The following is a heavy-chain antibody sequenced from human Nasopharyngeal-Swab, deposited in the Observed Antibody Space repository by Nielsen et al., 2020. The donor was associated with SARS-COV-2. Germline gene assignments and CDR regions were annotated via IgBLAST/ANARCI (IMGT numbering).Heavy chain of an antibody. CDR1: GFTFDDYA. Sequence: SLKISCSASGFTFDDYAMHWVRHAPGKGLEWFSGISWNSGSIGYADSVKGRFTISRDNAKNSLYLQMNSLRAEDTALYYCAKGKEAIVVVPGILNWFDPWGQGTLVTVSS. CDR3: AKGKEAIVVVPGILNWFDP. J-gene: IGHJ5*02. D-gene: IGHD2-2*01. V-gene: IGHV3-9*01. CDR2: ISWNSGSI.